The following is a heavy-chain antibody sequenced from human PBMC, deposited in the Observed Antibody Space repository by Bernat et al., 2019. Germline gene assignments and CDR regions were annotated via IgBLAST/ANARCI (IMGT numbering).Heavy chain of an antibody. CDR3: ARDYYGDYYFDY. V-gene: IGHV3-21*01. D-gene: IGHD4-17*01. J-gene: IGHJ4*02. Sequence: EVQLVESGGGLVKPGGSLRLSCAASGFTFSTYTMNWVRQAPGKGLEWVSSISSSSSYIYYADSVKGRFTISRDSAKNSVYLQMNSLRDEDTAVYYCARDYYGDYYFDYWGQGTLVTVSS. CDR2: ISSSSSYI. CDR1: GFTFSTYT.